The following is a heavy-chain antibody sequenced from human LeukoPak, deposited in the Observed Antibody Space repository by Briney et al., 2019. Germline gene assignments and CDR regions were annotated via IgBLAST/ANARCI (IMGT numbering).Heavy chain of an antibody. CDR2: VWHGGSNK. CDR3: ARELFGSGICPDY. CDR1: GFTFSSYA. Sequence: GRSLRLSCTAPGFTFSSYAIHWIRQAPGKGLEWVALVWHGGSNKYYADSVKGRFTISRDNSKNTVYLQMNSLRAEDTAVYYCARELFGSGICPDYWGQGTLVTVSS. D-gene: IGHD3-10*01. J-gene: IGHJ4*02. V-gene: IGHV3-33*01.